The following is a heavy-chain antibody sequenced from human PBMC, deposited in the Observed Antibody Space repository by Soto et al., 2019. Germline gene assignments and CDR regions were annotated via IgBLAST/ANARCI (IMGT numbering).Heavy chain of an antibody. V-gene: IGHV5-10-1*01. J-gene: IGHJ6*02. CDR3: ARLNEGQLAYYYYYGMDV. CDR2: IDPSDSYT. CDR1: GYSFTSYW. Sequence: GESLKISCKGSGYSFTSYWISWVRQMPGKGLEWMGRIDPSDSYTNYSPSFQGHVTISADKSISTAYLQWSSLKASDTAMYYCARLNEGQLAYYYYYGMDVWGQGTTVTVSS. D-gene: IGHD6-6*01.